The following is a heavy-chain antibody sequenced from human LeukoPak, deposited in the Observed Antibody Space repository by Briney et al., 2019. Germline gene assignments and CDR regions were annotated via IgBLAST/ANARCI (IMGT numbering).Heavy chain of an antibody. V-gene: IGHV3-21*01. CDR3: ARDPAPRYYFDY. Sequence: GGSLRLSCAASGFIFRSYGMHWVRQAPGSGLEWVSSISSSSSYIYYADSVKGRFTISRDNAKNSLYPQMNSLRAEDTAVYYCARDPAPRYYFDYWGQGTLVTVSS. J-gene: IGHJ4*02. CDR1: GFIFRSYG. CDR2: ISSSSSYI.